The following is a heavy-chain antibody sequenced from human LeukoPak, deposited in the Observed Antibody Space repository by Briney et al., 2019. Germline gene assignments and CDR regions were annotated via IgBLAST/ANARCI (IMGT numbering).Heavy chain of an antibody. J-gene: IGHJ4*02. V-gene: IGHV4-39*07. D-gene: IGHD3-22*01. Sequence: SSETLSLTCTVSGGSISSSSYYWGWIRQPPGKGLEWIGRIYTTASTNYNPSLKSRVTMSVDTSKNQFSLRLRSVTAADTAVYYCTREVYYDSSNYYYVWGQGTLVTVSS. CDR2: IYTTAST. CDR3: TREVYYDSSNYYYV. CDR1: GGSISSSSYY.